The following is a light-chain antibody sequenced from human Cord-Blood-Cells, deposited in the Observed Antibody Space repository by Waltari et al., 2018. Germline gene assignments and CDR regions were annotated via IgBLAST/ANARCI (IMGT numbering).Light chain of an antibody. J-gene: IGKJ1*01. CDR3: QQYGSSWT. CDR2: GAS. CDR1: QMVSNSD. V-gene: IGKV3-20*01. Sequence: IVLTQPPGTLSFSPADRATLSRRASQMVSNSDLAWYQQKPSQAPRLLIYGASSKATGIPDRFSDSGSGTDFSHTISRLEPEYFAVYYCQQYGSSWTFGQGTKVEIK.